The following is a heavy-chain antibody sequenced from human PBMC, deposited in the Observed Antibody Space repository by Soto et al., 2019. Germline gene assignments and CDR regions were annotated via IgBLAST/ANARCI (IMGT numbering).Heavy chain of an antibody. CDR2: INTDGSDT. V-gene: IGHV3-74*01. Sequence: GGSLRLSCAASGFTFSSDWMHWVRQAPGKGLVWVSRINTDGSDTTYADSVKGRFTISRDNAKNTLYLQMNSLRAEDTAVYYSARDRPGSQHYFDYWGTGKMVTVSS. D-gene: IGHD3-10*01. J-gene: IGHJ4*02. CDR1: GFTFSSDW. CDR3: ARDRPGSQHYFDY.